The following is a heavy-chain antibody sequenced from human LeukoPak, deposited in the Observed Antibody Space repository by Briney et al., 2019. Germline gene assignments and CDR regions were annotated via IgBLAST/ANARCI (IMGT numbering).Heavy chain of an antibody. CDR3: ARGAWRSSWFPPFEY. J-gene: IGHJ4*02. Sequence: ASVKVSCKASGYTFTGYYMHWVRQAPGQGLEWMGWINPNSGGTNYAQKFQGRVTMTRDTSISTAYMELSRLRSDDTAVYYCARGAWRSSWFPPFEYWGQGTLVTVSS. CDR1: GYTFTGYY. V-gene: IGHV1-2*02. CDR2: INPNSGGT. D-gene: IGHD6-13*01.